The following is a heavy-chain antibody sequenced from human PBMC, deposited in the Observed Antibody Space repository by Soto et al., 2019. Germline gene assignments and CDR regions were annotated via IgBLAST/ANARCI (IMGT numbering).Heavy chain of an antibody. CDR1: GFTFSDYY. J-gene: IGHJ4*02. V-gene: IGHV3-11*06. CDR3: ARDAGLDDSSGYYYFDY. D-gene: IGHD3-22*01. Sequence: GGSLRLSCAASGFTFSDYYMSWIRQAPGKGLEWVSYISSSSSYTNYADSVKGRFTISRDNAKNSLYLQMNSLRAEDTAVYYCARDAGLDDSSGYYYFDYWGQGTLVTVSS. CDR2: ISSSSSYT.